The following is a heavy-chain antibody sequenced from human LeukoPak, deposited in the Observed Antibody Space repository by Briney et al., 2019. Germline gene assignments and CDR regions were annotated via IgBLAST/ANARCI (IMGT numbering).Heavy chain of an antibody. CDR3: ASHMVRGVG. CDR2: INHSGST. Sequence: SETLSLTCAVYGGSFSGYYWSWIRQPPGKGLEWIGEINHSGSTNYNPSLKSRVTISVDTSKNQFSLKLSSVTAADTAVYYCASHMVRGVGWGQGTLVTVSS. CDR1: GGSFSGYY. D-gene: IGHD3-10*01. V-gene: IGHV4-34*01. J-gene: IGHJ4*02.